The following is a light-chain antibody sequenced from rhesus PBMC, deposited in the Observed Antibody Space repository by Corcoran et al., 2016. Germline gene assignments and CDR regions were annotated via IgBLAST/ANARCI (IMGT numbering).Light chain of an antibody. CDR2: KAS. CDR1: QSISSW. V-gene: IGKV1-22*01. J-gene: IGKJ1*01. Sequence: IQMTQSLSSRSASVGDTVTITCRASQSISSWLAWDQKKPGKAPNHLSYKASTLQSGAPSRVSVRGSWTDSPLTIRGLQSEDFATYYCQQNSSGRTFGQGTKVEIE. CDR3: QQNSSGRT.